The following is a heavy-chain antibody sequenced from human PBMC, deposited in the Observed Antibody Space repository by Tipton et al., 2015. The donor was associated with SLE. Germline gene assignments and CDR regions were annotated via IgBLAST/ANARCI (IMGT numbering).Heavy chain of an antibody. CDR2: LYPSGST. Sequence: TLSLTCAVSGGSISSGGYSWSWIRQPPGKGLEWIGFLYPSGSTYYNPSLKSRVTISVHRSKNQLSLRLNSVTAADTAVYYCARIVAAAGTRYFDYWGQGTLVTVSS. CDR1: GGSISSGGYS. V-gene: IGHV4-30-2*01. D-gene: IGHD6-13*01. CDR3: ARIVAAAGTRYFDY. J-gene: IGHJ4*02.